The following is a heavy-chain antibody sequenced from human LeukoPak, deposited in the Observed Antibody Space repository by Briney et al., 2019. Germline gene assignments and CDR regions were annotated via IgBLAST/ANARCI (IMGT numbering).Heavy chain of an antibody. Sequence: GGSLRLSCAASGFSVSDHYMSWVRQAPGKGLEWVSVIYRGGDTYYADSVQGRFTISRDISKNTLSLQMNSLRAEDTAVYYCAREDYFDYWGQGTLVTVSS. CDR3: AREDYFDY. CDR2: IYRGGDT. V-gene: IGHV3-53*01. CDR1: GFSVSDHY. J-gene: IGHJ4*02.